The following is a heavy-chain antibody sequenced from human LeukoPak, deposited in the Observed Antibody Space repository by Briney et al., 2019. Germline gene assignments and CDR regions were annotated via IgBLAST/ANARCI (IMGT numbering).Heavy chain of an antibody. D-gene: IGHD3-3*01. Sequence: ASVKVSCKASGGTFSSYAISWVRQAPGQGLEWMGGIIPIFGTANYAQKFQGRVTITADESTSTAYMELSSLRSEDTAVYYCARVGYYYQYGMDVWGQGTTVTVSS. V-gene: IGHV1-69*13. CDR1: GGTFSSYA. CDR2: IIPIFGTA. J-gene: IGHJ6*02. CDR3: ARVGYYYQYGMDV.